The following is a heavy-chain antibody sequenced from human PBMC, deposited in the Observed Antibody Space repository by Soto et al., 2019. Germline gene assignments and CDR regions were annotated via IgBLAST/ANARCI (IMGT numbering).Heavy chain of an antibody. V-gene: IGHV3-30*18. J-gene: IGHJ4*02. CDR2: ISYDGSNK. CDR3: AKDPLDY. CDR1: GFTFSSYG. Sequence: GGSLRLSCAASGFTFSSYGMHWVRQAPGKGLEWVAVISYDGSNKYYADSVKGRFSISRDNSKNTLYLQMNSRRAEDTAVYYCAKDPLDYWGQGSLVTVSS.